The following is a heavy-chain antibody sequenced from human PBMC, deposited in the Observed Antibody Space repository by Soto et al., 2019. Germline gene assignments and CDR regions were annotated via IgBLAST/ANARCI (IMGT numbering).Heavy chain of an antibody. CDR1: GFTFSSYA. Sequence: GSLRLSCAASGFTFSSYAMHWVRQAPGKGLEWVAVISYDGSNKYYADSVKGRFTISRDNSKNTLYLQMNSLRAEDTAVYYCARDQEDDTLTGYTDYWGQGTLVTVSS. D-gene: IGHD3-9*01. J-gene: IGHJ4*02. V-gene: IGHV3-30-3*01. CDR2: ISYDGSNK. CDR3: ARDQEDDTLTGYTDY.